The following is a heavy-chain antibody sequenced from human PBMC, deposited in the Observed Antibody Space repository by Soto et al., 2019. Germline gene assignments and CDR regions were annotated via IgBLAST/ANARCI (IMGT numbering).Heavy chain of an antibody. CDR3: ARVTTGKVNWFDP. Sequence: SETLSLTCTVSGGSISSSSYYWGWIRQPPGKGLEWIGSIYYSGSTYYNPSLKSRVTISVDTSKNQFSLKLSSVTAADTAVYYCARVTTGKVNWFDPWGQGTLVTVSS. J-gene: IGHJ5*02. D-gene: IGHD3-22*01. CDR2: IYYSGST. V-gene: IGHV4-39*01. CDR1: GGSISSSSYY.